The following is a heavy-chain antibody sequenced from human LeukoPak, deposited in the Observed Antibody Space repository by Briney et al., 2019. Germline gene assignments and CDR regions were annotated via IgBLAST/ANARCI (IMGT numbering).Heavy chain of an antibody. CDR3: ARSGDIVATIWYFDY. V-gene: IGHV3-66*02. J-gene: IGHJ4*02. Sequence: PAGSLRLSCAASGFTVSSNYLSWVRQGPGQGLERVSVIYSSGSTYYADSVNGRFTISRANSKTTLYLQMNSVRAEDTAVYYCARSGDIVATIWYFDYWGQGTLVTVSS. CDR1: GFTVSSNY. CDR2: IYSSGST. D-gene: IGHD5-12*01.